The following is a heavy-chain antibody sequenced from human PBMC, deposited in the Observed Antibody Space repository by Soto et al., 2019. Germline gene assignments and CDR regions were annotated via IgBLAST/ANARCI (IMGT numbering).Heavy chain of an antibody. CDR3: ARDGMYYYGLGV. CDR1: GDTVSSNSAA. J-gene: IGHJ6*02. V-gene: IGHV6-1*01. CDR2: TYFSSKWYS. Sequence: SQTLSLTSAISGDTVSSNSAAWNWIRQSPSRGLEWLGRTYFSSKWYSDYAVSVKSRITITSDKSKYHFSLHLDSVTPDDTAVYYCARDGMYYYGLGVWGQGTTVTVSS.